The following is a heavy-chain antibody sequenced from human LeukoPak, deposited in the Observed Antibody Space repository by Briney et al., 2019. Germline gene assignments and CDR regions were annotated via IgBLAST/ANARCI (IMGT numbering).Heavy chain of an antibody. CDR3: AKGTQLLSHTIDF. Sequence: GGSLRLSCAASGFTFADCTMHWVRQAPGKGLEWVSLISWDGGTTYYADSVKGRFTVSRDNSKNSLFLQMNSLRTEDTALYYCAKGTQLLSHTIDFWGQGTLVTVSS. CDR1: GFTFADCT. V-gene: IGHV3-43*01. D-gene: IGHD2-2*01. J-gene: IGHJ4*02. CDR2: ISWDGGTT.